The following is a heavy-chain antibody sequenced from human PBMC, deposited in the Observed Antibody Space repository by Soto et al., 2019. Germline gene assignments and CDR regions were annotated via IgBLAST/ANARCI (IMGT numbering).Heavy chain of an antibody. CDR1: VGSISSGGYY. Sequence: SETLSLTCTVSVGSISSGGYYWSWIRQHPGKGLEWIGYIYYSGSTYYNPSLKSRVTISVDTSKNQFSLKLSSVTAADTAVYYCARGDEGPYDSSGYFGYWGQGTLVTVSS. CDR2: IYYSGST. J-gene: IGHJ4*02. V-gene: IGHV4-31*03. CDR3: ARGDEGPYDSSGYFGY. D-gene: IGHD3-22*01.